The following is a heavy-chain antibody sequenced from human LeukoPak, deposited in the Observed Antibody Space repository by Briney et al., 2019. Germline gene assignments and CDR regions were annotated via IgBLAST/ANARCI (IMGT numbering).Heavy chain of an antibody. J-gene: IGHJ5*02. D-gene: IGHD3-10*01. V-gene: IGHV4-59*08. CDR1: GVSISSYY. CDR2: IYYSGST. Sequence: SETLSLTCSVSGVSISSYYWSWLRQAPGKGLEWIGYIYYSGSTNYNPSLKSRVTIAVDTCKHQFSLKLSSVTAADTAVYYCARHRAYGPRFDPWGEGRLATVSS. CDR3: ARHRAYGPRFDP.